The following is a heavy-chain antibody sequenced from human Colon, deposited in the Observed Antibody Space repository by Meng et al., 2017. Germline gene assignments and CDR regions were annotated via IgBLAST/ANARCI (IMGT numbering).Heavy chain of an antibody. D-gene: IGHD2-8*01. Sequence: AKLTELGQGLGKRSGTLSLTCMISGGSISNDYVSWIRQPPGRGLGWIGHFYKSGNNAKYNSSLESRVTMSVDTSKNQFSLKLSSVTAADTAVYYCARGYMYFDFDPWGRGTLVTVSS. J-gene: IGHJ5*02. CDR3: ARGYMYFDFDP. CDR1: GGSISNDY. CDR2: FYKSGNNA. V-gene: IGHV4-59*01.